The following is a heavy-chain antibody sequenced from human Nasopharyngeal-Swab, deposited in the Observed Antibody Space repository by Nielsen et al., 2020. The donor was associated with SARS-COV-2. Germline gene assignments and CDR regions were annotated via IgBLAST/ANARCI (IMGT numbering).Heavy chain of an antibody. J-gene: IGHJ3*02. V-gene: IGHV3-21*01. CDR2: ISSSSSYI. Sequence: GESLKISCAASGFTFSSYSMNWVRQAPGKGLEWVSSISSSSSYIYYADSVKGLFTISRDNAKNSLYLQMNILRAEDTAVYYCASHGCSRTSCLIQNAFDIWGQGTMVTASS. CDR3: ASHGCSRTSCLIQNAFDI. CDR1: GFTFSSYS. D-gene: IGHD2-2*01.